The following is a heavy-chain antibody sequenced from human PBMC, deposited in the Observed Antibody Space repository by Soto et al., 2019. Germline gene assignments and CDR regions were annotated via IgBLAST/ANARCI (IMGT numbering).Heavy chain of an antibody. J-gene: IGHJ4*02. CDR1: GFPFSDYY. CDR3: ARGGGGGLFEH. V-gene: IGHV3-11*06. CDR2: ISPKSTYR. D-gene: IGHD2-21*01. Sequence: VGSLRLSCATSGFPFSDYYMSWIRQAPGKGLEWLSHISPKSTYRNYADSVKGRFTISRDNTKSSLFLQMSSLGVEDTAVYYCARGGGGGLFEHWGQGVLVTVSS.